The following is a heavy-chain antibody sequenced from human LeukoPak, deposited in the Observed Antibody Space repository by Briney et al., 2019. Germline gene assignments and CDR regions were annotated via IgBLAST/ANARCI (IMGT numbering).Heavy chain of an antibody. D-gene: IGHD5-18*01. CDR2: IYYSGST. Sequence: SETLSLTCTVSGDSISSYYSSWIRQPPGKGLEWIGYIYYSGSTNYNPSLKSRVTISVDTSKNQFSLKLSSVTAADTAVYYCARTGGYSYGSFDYWGQGTLVTVSS. V-gene: IGHV4-59*08. CDR1: GDSISSYY. CDR3: ARTGGYSYGSFDY. J-gene: IGHJ4*02.